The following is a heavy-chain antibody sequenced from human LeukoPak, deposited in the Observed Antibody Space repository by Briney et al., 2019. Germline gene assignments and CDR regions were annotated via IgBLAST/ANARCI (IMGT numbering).Heavy chain of an antibody. Sequence: GASVKVSCKASEYTFTNHDINWVRQATGQGLEWVGWMNPKSGHTGYAQKFQGRVSMTRNTSINTAYMELNTLTSEDTAVYYCARYGGFDLWNGYFESRGGYLDSWGQGTLVTVSS. D-gene: IGHD3-3*01. CDR3: ARYGGFDLWNGYFESRGGYLDS. CDR2: MNPKSGHT. J-gene: IGHJ4*02. V-gene: IGHV1-8*01. CDR1: EYTFTNHD.